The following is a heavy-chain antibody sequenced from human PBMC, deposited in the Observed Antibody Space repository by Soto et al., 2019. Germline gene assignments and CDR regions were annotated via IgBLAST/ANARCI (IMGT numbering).Heavy chain of an antibody. CDR3: ARARAKLYNWNYVGEFDY. V-gene: IGHV4-34*01. CDR1: GGSFSGYY. J-gene: IGHJ4*02. D-gene: IGHD1-7*01. Sequence: SETLSLTCAVYGGSFSGYYWSWIRQPPGKGLEWIGEINHSGSTNYNPSLKSRVTISVDTSKNQFSLKLSSVTAADTAVYYCARARAKLYNWNYVGEFDYWGQGTLVTVSS. CDR2: INHSGST.